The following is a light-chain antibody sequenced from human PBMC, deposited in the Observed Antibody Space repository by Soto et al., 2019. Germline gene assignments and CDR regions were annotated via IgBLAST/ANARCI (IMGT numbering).Light chain of an antibody. CDR1: QSVSTSN. J-gene: IGKJ1*01. Sequence: IVLTQSPGTLSLSPGERATLSCRASQSVSTSNLAWYQQRPGQAPRLLMYGASRRATGIPDRFSGSGSGTDFTLTISRLEPEDFAVYYCQQYGNLVWTFGQGTKVDIK. CDR3: QQYGNLVWT. CDR2: GAS. V-gene: IGKV3-20*01.